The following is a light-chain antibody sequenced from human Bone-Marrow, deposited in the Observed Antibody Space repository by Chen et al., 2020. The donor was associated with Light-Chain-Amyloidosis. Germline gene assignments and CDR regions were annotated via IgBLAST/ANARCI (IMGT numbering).Light chain of an antibody. Sequence: DIQMTQSPSSLSASVGDRVIITCQASQDITNYVTWYQQRPGKAPKLLIYDAFNLGTGVPSRFSGSASGPDYTLDISSLQPEDIATYYCKQYDSLPLTFGGGTKVEIQ. CDR3: KQYDSLPLT. CDR1: QDITNY. J-gene: IGKJ4*01. V-gene: IGKV1-33*01. CDR2: DAF.